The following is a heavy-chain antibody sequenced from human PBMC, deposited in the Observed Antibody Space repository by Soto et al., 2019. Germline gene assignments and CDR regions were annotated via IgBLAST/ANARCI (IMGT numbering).Heavy chain of an antibody. J-gene: IGHJ4*02. V-gene: IGHV3-30*18. CDR1: GFTFSSYG. CDR2: ISYDGINK. D-gene: IGHD4-4*01. CDR3: AKDRKDYSNYFDY. Sequence: GVSLRLSCAASGFTFSSYGMHWVRQVPGKGLEWVAVISYDGINKYYADSVKGRFTISRDNSKNTLYLQMNSLRAEDTAVYYCAKDRKDYSNYFDYWGQGTLVTVSS.